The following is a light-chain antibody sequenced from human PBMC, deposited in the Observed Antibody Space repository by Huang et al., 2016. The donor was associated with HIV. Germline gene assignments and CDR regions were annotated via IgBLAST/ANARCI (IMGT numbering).Light chain of an antibody. Sequence: EIVMTQSPATLSVSPGERATLPCRASQSVSSNLAWYQQKPGQAPRLLIYGGSTRATGIPARFSGSGSGTEFTLTISSLQSEDFAVYYCQQYNNWPPMYTFGQGTKLEIK. CDR2: GGS. CDR3: QQYNNWPPMYT. V-gene: IGKV3-15*01. J-gene: IGKJ2*01. CDR1: QSVSSN.